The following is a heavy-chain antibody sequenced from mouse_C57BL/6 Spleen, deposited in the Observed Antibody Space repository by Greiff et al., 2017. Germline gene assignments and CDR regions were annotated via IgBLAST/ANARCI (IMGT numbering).Heavy chain of an antibody. CDR1: GYTFTNYW. J-gene: IGHJ4*01. D-gene: IGHD2-4*01. CDR2: IYPGGGYT. V-gene: IGHV1-63*01. CDR3: ARAPYDYDDYYAMDY. Sequence: VQLQQSGAELVRPGTSVKMSCKASGYTFTNYWIGWAKQRPGNGLEWIGDIYPGGGYTNYNEKFKGKATLTADKSSSTAYMQFSSLTSEDSAIYYCARAPYDYDDYYAMDYWGQGTSVTVSS.